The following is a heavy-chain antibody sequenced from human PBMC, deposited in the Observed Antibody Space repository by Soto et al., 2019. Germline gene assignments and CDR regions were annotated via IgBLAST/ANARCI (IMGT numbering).Heavy chain of an antibody. Sequence: QVQLVQSGAEVKKPGASVKVSCKASGYTFTGYYMHWVRQAPGQGLEGMGWSNPDSGATNYAQRFQGRVTMTRDTHISTAYMELSRLRSDDTAVYYCARRGYSDYVYEDDWGQGTLVTVSS. CDR1: GYTFTGYY. CDR2: SNPDSGAT. J-gene: IGHJ4*02. D-gene: IGHD5-12*01. CDR3: ARRGYSDYVYEDD. V-gene: IGHV1-2*02.